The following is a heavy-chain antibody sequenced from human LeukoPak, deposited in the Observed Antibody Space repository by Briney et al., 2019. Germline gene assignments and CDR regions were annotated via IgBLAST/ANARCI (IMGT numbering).Heavy chain of an antibody. D-gene: IGHD4-17*01. Sequence: SETLSLTCTVSGGSISSYYWNWIRQPPGKGLEWIAYIYYDGSTNYNPSLKSRVTISVDTSKNQFSLKLSSVTAADTAVYYCARELYGDYEAFDIWGQGTVVTVSS. CDR1: GGSISSYY. CDR2: IYYDGST. CDR3: ARELYGDYEAFDI. J-gene: IGHJ3*02. V-gene: IGHV4-59*01.